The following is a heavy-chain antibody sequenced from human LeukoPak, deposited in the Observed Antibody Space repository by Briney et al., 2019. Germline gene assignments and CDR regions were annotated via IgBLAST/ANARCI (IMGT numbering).Heavy chain of an antibody. CDR3: ARDVVGATYFD. V-gene: IGHV3-23*01. Sequence: GGSLRLSCAASGFTFSNHAMSWVRQAPGKGLEWVAVISDSGGSTYYADSVKGRFTISRDNSKNTLYLQMNSLRAEDTAVYYCARDVVGATYFDWGQGTLVTVSS. J-gene: IGHJ4*02. CDR2: ISDSGGST. D-gene: IGHD1-26*01. CDR1: GFTFSNHA.